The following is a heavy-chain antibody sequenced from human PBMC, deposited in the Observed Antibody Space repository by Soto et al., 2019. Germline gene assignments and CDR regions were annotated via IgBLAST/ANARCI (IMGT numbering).Heavy chain of an antibody. Sequence: QVQLVESGGGVVQPGRSLRLSCAASGFTFNNYGFHWVRQAPGKGLEWVAVIWYDGSKEYYADSVKGRFTISRDNSKNTVYLQMNSLRAEDTAVYYCAKDNDRYSRYSQFDYRGQGTLVTVSS. J-gene: IGHJ4*02. CDR1: GFTFNNYG. CDR3: AKDNDRYSRYSQFDY. D-gene: IGHD1-26*01. CDR2: IWYDGSKE. V-gene: IGHV3-33*06.